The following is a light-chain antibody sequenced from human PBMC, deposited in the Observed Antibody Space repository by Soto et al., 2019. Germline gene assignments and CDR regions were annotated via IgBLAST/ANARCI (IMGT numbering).Light chain of an antibody. CDR2: RKN. CDR1: TSNIAIND. Sequence: QSVLTQPPSASGTPGQRVTMSCSGSTSNIAINDVFWYQQLPGAAPKLLFYRKNRRPSGVPDRFSASKSDTSASLAISGLRSDDEGAYYCATWDNKLSGPVFGGGTKLTVL. V-gene: IGLV1-47*01. J-gene: IGLJ3*02. CDR3: ATWDNKLSGPV.